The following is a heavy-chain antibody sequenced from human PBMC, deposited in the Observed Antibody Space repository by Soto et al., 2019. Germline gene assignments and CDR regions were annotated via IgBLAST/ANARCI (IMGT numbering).Heavy chain of an antibody. J-gene: IGHJ4*02. Sequence: SETLSLTCAVYGGSFSGYYWSWIRQPPGKGLEWIGEINHSGSTNYNPSLKSRVTISVDTSENQFSLKLSSVTAADTAVYYCARDRRFLEWPTFDYWGQGTLVTVSS. CDR1: GGSFSGYY. CDR2: INHSGST. D-gene: IGHD3-3*01. CDR3: ARDRRFLEWPTFDY. V-gene: IGHV4-34*01.